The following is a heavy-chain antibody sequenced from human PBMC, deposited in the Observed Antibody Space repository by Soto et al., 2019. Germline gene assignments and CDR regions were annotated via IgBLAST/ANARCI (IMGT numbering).Heavy chain of an antibody. D-gene: IGHD1-26*01. CDR1: RGTFSSYS. J-gene: IGHJ4*02. CDR3: ARAGGRHSGGIDY. V-gene: IGHV1-69*01. CDR2: IIPIFGTA. Sequence: QVQLVQSGAEVKKPGSSVKVSCKASRGTFSSYSINWVRQAPGQGLEWMGEIIPIFGTANYAQKFQGRVTITADESTSTAYMELSSLSSEDTAVYYCARAGGRHSGGIDYWGQGTLVTVSS.